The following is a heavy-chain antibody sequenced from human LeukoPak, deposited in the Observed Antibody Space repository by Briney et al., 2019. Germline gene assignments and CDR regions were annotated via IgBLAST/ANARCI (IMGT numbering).Heavy chain of an antibody. CDR3: ARRGPRWLPLSR. J-gene: IGHJ4*02. V-gene: IGHV1-18*01. D-gene: IGHD5-24*01. CDR1: GYTFTSYG. Sequence: ASVKVSCKASGYTFTSYGISWVRQAPGQGLKWMGWISAYNGNTNYAQKLQGRVTMTTDTSTSTVYMEVRSLRSDDTAVYYCARRGPRWLPLSRWGQGTLVTVSS. CDR2: ISAYNGNT.